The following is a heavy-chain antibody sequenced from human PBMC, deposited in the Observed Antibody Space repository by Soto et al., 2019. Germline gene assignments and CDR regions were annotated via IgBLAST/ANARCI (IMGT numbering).Heavy chain of an antibody. Sequence: SETLSLTCTVSGGSISSYYWSWIRQPPGKGLEWIGYIYYSGSTNYNPSLKSRVTISVDTSKNQFSLKLSSVTAADTAVYYCARGNMATSFDYWGQGTLVTVSS. J-gene: IGHJ4*02. CDR1: GGSISSYY. D-gene: IGHD5-12*01. V-gene: IGHV4-59*01. CDR2: IYYSGST. CDR3: ARGNMATSFDY.